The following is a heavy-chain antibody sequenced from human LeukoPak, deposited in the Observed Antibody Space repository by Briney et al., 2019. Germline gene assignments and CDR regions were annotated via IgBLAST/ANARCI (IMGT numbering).Heavy chain of an antibody. D-gene: IGHD6-19*01. CDR1: GGSFSGYY. J-gene: IGHJ4*02. Sequence: SSETLSLTCAVYGGSFSGYYWSWIRQPPGKGLEWIGEINHSGSTNYNPSLKSRVTISVDTSKNQLSLKLSSVTAADTAVYYCAARGYSSGWYYFDYWGQGTLVTVSS. V-gene: IGHV4-34*01. CDR3: AARGYSSGWYYFDY. CDR2: INHSGST.